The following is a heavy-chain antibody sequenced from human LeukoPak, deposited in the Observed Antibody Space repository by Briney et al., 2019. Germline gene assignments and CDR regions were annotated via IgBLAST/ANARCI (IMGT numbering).Heavy chain of an antibody. CDR1: GLTVITNY. V-gene: IGHV3-66*01. J-gene: IGHJ3*02. D-gene: IGHD1-26*01. CDR3: ARVTVEAGAFDI. Sequence: QPGGSLRLSCATSGLTVITNYLSWVRQTPGKGLEWLSVIKSDGRTNYADSVRGRFTISRDNSKNTLRLHMNSLRAEDTAVYYCARVTVEAGAFDIWGQGTMVTVSS. CDR2: IKSDGRT.